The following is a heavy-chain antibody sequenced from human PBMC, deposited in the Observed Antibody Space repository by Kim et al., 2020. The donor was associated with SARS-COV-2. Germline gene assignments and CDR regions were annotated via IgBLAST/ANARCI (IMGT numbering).Heavy chain of an antibody. CDR3: TTDRGGGSRDPYYDILTGYYNYYYYGMDV. D-gene: IGHD3-9*01. Sequence: GGSLRLSCAASGFTFSNAWMSWVRQAPGKGLEWVGRIKSKTDGGTTDYAAPVKGRFTISRDDSKNTLYLQMNSLKTEDTAVYYCTTDRGGGSRDPYYDILTGYYNYYYYGMDVWGQGTTVTVSS. J-gene: IGHJ6*02. CDR1: GFTFSNAW. V-gene: IGHV3-15*01. CDR2: IKSKTDGGTT.